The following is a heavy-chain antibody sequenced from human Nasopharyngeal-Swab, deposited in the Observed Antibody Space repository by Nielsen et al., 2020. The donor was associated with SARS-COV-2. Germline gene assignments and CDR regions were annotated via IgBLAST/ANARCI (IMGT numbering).Heavy chain of an antibody. CDR2: INHSGSA. Sequence: SETLSLTCAVYGGSFSGYYWSWIRQPPGKGLEWIGEINHSGSANYNPSLKSRVTISVDTSKNQFSLKLSSVTAADTAVYYCARGYSSSWYVPFYYGMDVWGQGTTVTVSS. V-gene: IGHV4-34*01. J-gene: IGHJ6*02. CDR1: GGSFSGYY. CDR3: ARGYSSSWYVPFYYGMDV. D-gene: IGHD6-13*01.